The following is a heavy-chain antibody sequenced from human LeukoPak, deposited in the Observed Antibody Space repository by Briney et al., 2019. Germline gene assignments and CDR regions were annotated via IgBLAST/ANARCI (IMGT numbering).Heavy chain of an antibody. CDR3: ARGAPCGCDRAVAWAGLYYMDV. D-gene: IGHD5-12*01. CDR2: IIPTFGAT. J-gene: IGHJ6*03. CDR1: GVTLSDYA. Sequence: PVKVSCTASGVTLSDYAITWVRQAPGQGLEWMGGIIPTFGATDYAQNFQGRVTITMEESTSTGYMDMSRPRHEGPRVYFCARGAPCGCDRAVAWAGLYYMDVWGKGTTVTVSS. V-gene: IGHV1-69*05.